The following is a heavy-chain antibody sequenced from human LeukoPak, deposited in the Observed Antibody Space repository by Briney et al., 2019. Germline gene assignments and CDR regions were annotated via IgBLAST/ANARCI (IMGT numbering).Heavy chain of an antibody. CDR1: GGSFSGYY. CDR2: INHSGST. D-gene: IGHD3-9*01. V-gene: IGHV4-34*01. Sequence: PSETLSLTCAVYGGSFSGYYWSWIRQPPGKGLEWIGEINHSGSTNYNPSLKSRVTISVDTSKNQFSLKLSSVTAADTAVYYCAKNRGYFGWSYYYYYMDVWGKGTTVTVSS. J-gene: IGHJ6*03. CDR3: AKNRGYFGWSYYYYYMDV.